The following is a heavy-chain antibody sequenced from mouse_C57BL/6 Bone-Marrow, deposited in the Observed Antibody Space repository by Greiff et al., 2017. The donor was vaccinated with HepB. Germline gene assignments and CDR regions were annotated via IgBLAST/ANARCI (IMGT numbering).Heavy chain of an antibody. CDR1: GYSITSGYD. CDR2: ISYSGST. CDR3: ARDRYDGAWFAY. V-gene: IGHV3-1*01. D-gene: IGHD2-12*01. Sequence: VQLKESGPGMVKPSQSLSLTCTVTGYSITSGYDWHWIRHFPGNKLEWMGYISYSGSTNYNPSLKSRISITHDTSKNHFFLKLNSVTTEDTATYYCARDRYDGAWFAYWGQGTLVTVSA. J-gene: IGHJ3*01.